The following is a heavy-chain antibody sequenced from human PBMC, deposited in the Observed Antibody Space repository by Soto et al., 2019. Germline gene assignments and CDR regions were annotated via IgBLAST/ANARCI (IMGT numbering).Heavy chain of an antibody. CDR2: VYDLDGT. CDR3: AKGVLRYFDWPRYYYGMDV. D-gene: IGHD3-9*01. J-gene: IGHJ6*02. V-gene: IGHV3-53*01. CDR1: RLTVSGKKY. Sequence: GGSLRLSCVASRLTVSGKKYIAWLCQATGKGPEWVSGVYDLDGTYYADSVRGRFTTSRDNSKNTLYLQMNSLRAEDTAVYYCAKGVLRYFDWPRYYYGMDVWGQGTTVTVSS.